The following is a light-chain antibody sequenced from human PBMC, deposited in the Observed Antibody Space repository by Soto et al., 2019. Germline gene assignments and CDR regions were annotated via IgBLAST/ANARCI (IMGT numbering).Light chain of an antibody. Sequence: EIVLTQSPGTLSLSPGERATLSCRASQSVTSNYLAWYQQKPGQAPGLLIYGASSRATGIPDRFSGSGSGTDFTLTISRLEPEDFVVYYCQQYSTLPHTFGQGTKLEVK. CDR1: QSVTSNY. CDR3: QQYSTLPHT. J-gene: IGKJ2*01. CDR2: GAS. V-gene: IGKV3-20*01.